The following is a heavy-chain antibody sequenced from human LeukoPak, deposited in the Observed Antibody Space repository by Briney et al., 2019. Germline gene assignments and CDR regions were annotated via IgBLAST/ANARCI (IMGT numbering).Heavy chain of an antibody. V-gene: IGHV3-30-3*01. D-gene: IGHD3-10*01. J-gene: IGHJ3*02. CDR1: GFTFSSYA. Sequence: GGSLRLSCAASGFTFSSYAMHWVRQAPGKGLEWVAVISYDGSNKYYADSVKGRFTNSRDNSKNTLYLQMNSLRAEDTAVYYCARAYGSGENDAFGIWGQGTMVTVSS. CDR2: ISYDGSNK. CDR3: ARAYGSGENDAFGI.